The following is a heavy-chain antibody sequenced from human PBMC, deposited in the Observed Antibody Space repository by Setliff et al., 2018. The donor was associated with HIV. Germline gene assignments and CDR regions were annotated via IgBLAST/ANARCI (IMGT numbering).Heavy chain of an antibody. D-gene: IGHD2-2*01. V-gene: IGHV4-31*03. Sequence: SETLSLTCSVSGGSIVIGGFYYSWIRHRPGKGLEWIGTVYYTGKTYYNPSLQSRLTMSADTSKNQFSLKMRSVTAADTAVYFCARDLHANYHVVDIWGPGAMVTVSS. CDR1: GGSIVIGGFY. CDR3: ARDLHANYHVVDI. J-gene: IGHJ3*02. CDR2: VYYTGKT.